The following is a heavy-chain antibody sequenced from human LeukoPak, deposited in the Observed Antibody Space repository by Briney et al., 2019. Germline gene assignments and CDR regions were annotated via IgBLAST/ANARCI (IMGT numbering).Heavy chain of an antibody. CDR2: ISGSGGRT. CDR3: AXLRSLSSSGWFATDY. J-gene: IGHJ4*02. V-gene: IGHV3-23*01. Sequence: GGSPRLSCAASXXXXSSYAMSWVXXAXXXXXXXXXSISGSGGRTYYADSVKGRFTISRDNSKNTLYLQMNSLRAEDTAVYYCAXLRSLSSSGWFATDYWGQGTLVTVSS. CDR1: XXXXSSYA. D-gene: IGHD6-19*01.